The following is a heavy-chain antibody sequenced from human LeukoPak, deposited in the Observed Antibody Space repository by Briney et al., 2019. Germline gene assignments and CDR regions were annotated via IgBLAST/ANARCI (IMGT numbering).Heavy chain of an antibody. CDR1: GGSISSYY. CDR2: IYYSGST. Sequence: SETLSLTCTVSGGSISSYYWSWIRQPPGKGLEWIGYIYYSGSTNYNPSLKSRVTISVDTSKNQFSLKLSSVTAADTAVYYCARATMVRGVIISYFDYWGQGTLVTASS. V-gene: IGHV4-59*01. J-gene: IGHJ4*02. D-gene: IGHD3-10*01. CDR3: ARATMVRGVIISYFDY.